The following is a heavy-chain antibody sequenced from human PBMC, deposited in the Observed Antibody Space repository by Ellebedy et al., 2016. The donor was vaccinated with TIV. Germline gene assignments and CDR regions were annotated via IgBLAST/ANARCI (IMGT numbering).Heavy chain of an antibody. CDR2: ISWDGGST. Sequence: GGSLRLSCATSGFTFDDYTMHWVRQAPGKGLEWVSLISWDGGSTYYADSVKGRFTISRDNSKNSLYLQMNSLRTEDTALYYCAKDMGLGGVYYYYGMDVWGQGTTVTVSS. V-gene: IGHV3-43*01. CDR3: AKDMGLGGVYYYYGMDV. CDR1: GFTFDDYT. D-gene: IGHD3-16*01. J-gene: IGHJ6*02.